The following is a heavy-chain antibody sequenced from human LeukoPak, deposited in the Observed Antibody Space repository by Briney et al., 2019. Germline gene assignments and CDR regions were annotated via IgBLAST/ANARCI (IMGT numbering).Heavy chain of an antibody. CDR2: ISSSGSTI. CDR1: GFTFSSYN. V-gene: IGHV3-48*04. D-gene: IGHD4-17*01. Sequence: SGGSLRLSCAASGFTFSSYNMNWVRQAPGKGLEWVSDISSSGSTIYFADSVKGRFTISRDNAKNSLYLQMNSLRAEDTAVYYCARAHGDYVVWFDPWGQGTLVTVSS. CDR3: ARAHGDYVVWFDP. J-gene: IGHJ5*02.